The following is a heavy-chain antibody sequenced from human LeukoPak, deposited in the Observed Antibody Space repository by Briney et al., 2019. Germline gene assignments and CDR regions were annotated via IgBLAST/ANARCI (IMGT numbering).Heavy chain of an antibody. J-gene: IGHJ5*02. V-gene: IGHV3-7*05. D-gene: IGHD3-3*01. CDR2: IRQDGGEK. Sequence: GGSLRLSCAVSGFTFTSYWMSWVRQAPGKGLECVANIRQDGGEKYYVDSVKGRFSISRDNAKKSLYLQMNSLRADAAAVYYCARENVDYDFWSGYPNWFDPWGQGTLVTVSS. CDR3: ARENVDYDFWSGYPNWFDP. CDR1: GFTFTSYW.